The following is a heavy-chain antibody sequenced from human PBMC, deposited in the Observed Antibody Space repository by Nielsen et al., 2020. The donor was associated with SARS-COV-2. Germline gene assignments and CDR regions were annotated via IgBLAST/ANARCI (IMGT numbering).Heavy chain of an antibody. Sequence: GGSLRLSCAASGFTFSSYGMHWVRQAPGKGLEWVAVIWYDGSNKYYADSVKGRFTISRDNSKNTLYLQMNSLRAEDTAVYYCARLTTVTTFGLIDIWGQGTMVTVSS. CDR2: IWYDGSNK. V-gene: IGHV3-33*01. D-gene: IGHD4-17*01. J-gene: IGHJ3*02. CDR3: ARLTTVTTFGLIDI. CDR1: GFTFSSYG.